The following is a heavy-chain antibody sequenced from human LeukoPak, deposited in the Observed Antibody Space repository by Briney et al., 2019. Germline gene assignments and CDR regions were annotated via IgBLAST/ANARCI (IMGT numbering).Heavy chain of an antibody. Sequence: PSETLSLTCAVYGGSFSGYYWSWIRQPPGKGLEWIGEINHSGSTNYNPSLKSRVTISVDTSKNQFSLKLSSVTAADTAVYYCARGSRITIFGVVPFRPCGMDVWGQGTTVTVSS. CDR2: INHSGST. V-gene: IGHV4-34*01. CDR3: ARGSRITIFGVVPFRPCGMDV. J-gene: IGHJ6*02. D-gene: IGHD3-3*01. CDR1: GGSFSGYY.